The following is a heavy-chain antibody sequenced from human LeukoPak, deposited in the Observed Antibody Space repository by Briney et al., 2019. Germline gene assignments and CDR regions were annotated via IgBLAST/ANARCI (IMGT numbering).Heavy chain of an antibody. CDR2: IYYSGRT. D-gene: IGHD3-22*01. J-gene: IGHJ1*01. CDR3: TRRRYYDGSGYLE. V-gene: IGHV4-39*01. Sequence: SETLSLTCSVSGDSVSRSDSYWDWIRQPPGKGLEWIGTIYYSGRTYYSPSLKSRVTMSVDPSNNQFSLTLRSVTAADTAVYYCTRRRYYDGSGYLEWGQGTLLSVSS. CDR1: GDSVSRSDSY.